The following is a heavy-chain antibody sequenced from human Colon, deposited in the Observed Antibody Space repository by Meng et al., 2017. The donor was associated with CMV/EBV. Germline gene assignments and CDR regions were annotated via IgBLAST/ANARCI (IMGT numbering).Heavy chain of an antibody. J-gene: IGHJ5*02. CDR3: ARMFAASSGWFDP. CDR1: GYTFSGYY. D-gene: IGHD6-6*01. Sequence: ASVKVSCKASGYTFSGYYMNWVRQAPGQGLEWMGWINPNSGDTNYAQKFQGRVTMTRDTSTSTFYMELSSLVSEDTAVYYCARMFAASSGWFDPWGQGTLVTVSS. V-gene: IGHV1-2*02. CDR2: INPNSGDT.